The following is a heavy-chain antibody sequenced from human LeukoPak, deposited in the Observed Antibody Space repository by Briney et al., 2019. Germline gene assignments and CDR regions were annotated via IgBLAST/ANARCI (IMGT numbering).Heavy chain of an antibody. D-gene: IGHD3-16*01. CDR1: GFTFSSYG. Sequence: PGGSLRLSCAASGFTFSSYGMHWVRQAPGKGLEWVAVIWYDGSNKYYADSVKGRFTISRDNSKNTLYLQMNSLRAEDTALYYCARSFGELEPGRYYYYGMDVWGQGTTVTVSS. CDR2: IWYDGSNK. J-gene: IGHJ6*02. V-gene: IGHV3-33*01. CDR3: ARSFGELEPGRYYYYGMDV.